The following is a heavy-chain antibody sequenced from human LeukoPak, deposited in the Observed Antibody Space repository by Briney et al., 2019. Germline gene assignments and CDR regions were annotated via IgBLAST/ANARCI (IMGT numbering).Heavy chain of an antibody. D-gene: IGHD1-1*01. CDR1: GFTFSRAA. V-gene: IGHV3-30*18. J-gene: IGHJ4*02. CDR3: ANSLATYYFDS. CDR2: MSYDGNNE. Sequence: GGSLRLSCAASGFTFSRAAMHWVRQAPGKGLEWVAVMSYDGNNEYYVDSVKGRFTVSRDNSMNMVYLQMNSLRAEDTAVYFCANSLATYYFDSWGQGTLVTVSS.